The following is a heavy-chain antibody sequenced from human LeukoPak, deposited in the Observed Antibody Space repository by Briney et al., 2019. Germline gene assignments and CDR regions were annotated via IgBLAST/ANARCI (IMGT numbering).Heavy chain of an antibody. CDR2: IYYSGST. CDR3: ARHVSAYSSGLPYYMDV. CDR1: GGSISGYF. V-gene: IGHV4-59*08. J-gene: IGHJ6*03. Sequence: SETLSLTCTVSGGSISGYFWSWIRQSPGKGLEWIGYIYYSGSTNYNPSLKSRVTISVDTSKNQFSLKLSSVTAADTAVFYCARHVSAYSSGLPYYMDVWGKGTTVTVSS. D-gene: IGHD6-19*01.